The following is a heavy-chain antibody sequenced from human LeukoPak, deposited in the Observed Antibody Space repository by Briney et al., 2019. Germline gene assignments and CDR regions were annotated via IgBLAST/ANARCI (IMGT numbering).Heavy chain of an antibody. Sequence: SETLSLTCTVSGGSISSGGYYWSWIRQPPGKGLEWIGYIYHSGSTYYNPSLKSRVTISVDRSKNQFSLKLSSVTAADTAVYYCARRPVDIVVVPAAQGGFDIWGQGTMVTVSS. V-gene: IGHV4-30-2*01. J-gene: IGHJ3*02. CDR3: ARRPVDIVVVPAAQGGFDI. D-gene: IGHD2-2*03. CDR2: IYHSGST. CDR1: GGSISSGGYY.